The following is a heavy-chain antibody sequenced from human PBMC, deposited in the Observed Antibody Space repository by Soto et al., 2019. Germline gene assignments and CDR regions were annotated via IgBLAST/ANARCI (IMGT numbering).Heavy chain of an antibody. CDR1: GYTFSSNY. V-gene: IGHV1-46*01. J-gene: IGHJ4*02. Sequence: ASVKVSCKASGYTFSSNYMHWVRQAPGQGLEWMGVINPSGGSTTYAQKFQGRVTMTRDTSTSTVYMELSSLRSEDTAVYYCARVPMVRRIYFDYWGQGTLVTVSS. CDR2: INPSGGST. D-gene: IGHD3-10*01. CDR3: ARVPMVRRIYFDY.